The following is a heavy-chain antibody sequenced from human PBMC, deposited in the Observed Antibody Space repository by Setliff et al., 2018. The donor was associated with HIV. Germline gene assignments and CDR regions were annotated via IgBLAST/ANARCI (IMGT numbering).Heavy chain of an antibody. CDR2: IYHSGST. CDR1: GGSLSYYY. D-gene: IGHD3-22*01. V-gene: IGHV4-34*01. CDR3: ARGKISPRGVVLIDY. J-gene: IGHJ4*02. Sequence: ETLSLTCSIYGGSLSYYYWSWLRQSPGKGLEWIGEIYHSGSTNYNPSLKSRVTILVDTSKNQFSLKLSSVTAADTAVYYCARGKISPRGVVLIDYWGQGTLVTVSS.